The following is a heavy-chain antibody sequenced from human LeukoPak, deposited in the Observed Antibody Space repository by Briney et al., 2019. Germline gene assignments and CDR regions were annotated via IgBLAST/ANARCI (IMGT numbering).Heavy chain of an antibody. D-gene: IGHD5-12*01. Sequence: PGASVKVSCKGSGYAFTSYGISWVRQAPGQGLEWIGWISGYNGNRNYAQKFQGRATMTTDTSTSTAYMELRSLRTDDTAVYYCARDGHSDYDYLYFQHWGQGALVTVSS. CDR2: ISGYNGNR. CDR3: ARDGHSDYDYLYFQH. V-gene: IGHV1-18*01. CDR1: GYAFTSYG. J-gene: IGHJ1*01.